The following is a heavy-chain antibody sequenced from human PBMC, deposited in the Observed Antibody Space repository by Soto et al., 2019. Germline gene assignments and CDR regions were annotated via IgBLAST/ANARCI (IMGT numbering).Heavy chain of an antibody. CDR1: GYTFTGYY. Sequence: ASVKVSCEASGYTFTGYYMHWVRQAPGQGLEWMGWINPNSGGTNYAQKFQGRVTVTRDTSISTAYMELSRLRSDDTAVYYCARALASPLMSWFDPGGQGTMVTVYS. CDR3: ARALASPLMSWFDP. CDR2: INPNSGGT. J-gene: IGHJ5*02. D-gene: IGHD2-8*01. V-gene: IGHV1-2*02.